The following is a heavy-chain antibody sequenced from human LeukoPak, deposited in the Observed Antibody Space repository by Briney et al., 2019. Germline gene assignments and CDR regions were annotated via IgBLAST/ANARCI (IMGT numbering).Heavy chain of an antibody. CDR3: ARLRSASGGFDY. J-gene: IGHJ4*02. D-gene: IGHD3-10*01. Sequence: GESLQISCEGSGYSFTNYWIGWLRQMPGKGLEWMGIIYPGDSDTRNSPSFQGQVTISADKSISTAYLQWSSLKASDTAMYYCARLRSASGGFDYWGQGTLVTVSS. CDR1: GYSFTNYW. CDR2: IYPGDSDT. V-gene: IGHV5-51*01.